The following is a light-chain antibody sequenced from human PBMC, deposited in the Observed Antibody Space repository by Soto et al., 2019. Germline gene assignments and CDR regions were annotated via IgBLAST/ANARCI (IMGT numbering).Light chain of an antibody. J-gene: IGKJ1*01. Sequence: DIVLTQSPGTLSLSPGERATLSCRASQSVSSNYLAWYQQKPGRAPRLLIYGASTRATGVPDRFSGSGSGTDFTLTISRLEPEDFAVYHCQQYGSLSWTFGQGTKV. CDR3: QQYGSLSWT. CDR2: GAS. V-gene: IGKV3-20*01. CDR1: QSVSSNY.